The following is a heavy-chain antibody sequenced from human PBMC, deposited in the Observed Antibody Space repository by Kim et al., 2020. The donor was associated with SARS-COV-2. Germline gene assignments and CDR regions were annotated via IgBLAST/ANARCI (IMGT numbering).Heavy chain of an antibody. J-gene: IGHJ6*02. CDR2: INPSGGST. D-gene: IGHD1-1*01. CDR1: VYTFTSYY. V-gene: IGHV1-46*01. Sequence: ASVKVSCKASVYTFTSYYMHWVRQAPGQGLEWMGIINPSGGSTSYAQKFQERVTITRDMSTSTAYMELSSLRSEDTAVYYCAADYWTQGLGVPPNPYYYYGMDVWGQGTTVTVSS. CDR3: AADYWTQGLGVPPNPYYYYGMDV.